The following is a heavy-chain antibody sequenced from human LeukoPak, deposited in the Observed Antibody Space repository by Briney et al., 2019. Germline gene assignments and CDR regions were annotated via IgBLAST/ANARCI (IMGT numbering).Heavy chain of an antibody. CDR1: GGSISSSSYY. CDR3: ARRGPSGRSLDY. Sequence: PSETLSLTCNVSGGSISSSSYYWGWIRQPPGKGLEWIGSMYYGGSTYYNPSLKSRVTISVDTSKSQFSLKLSSVTAADTAVYYCARRGPSGRSLDYWGQGTLVTVSS. V-gene: IGHV4-39*01. CDR2: MYYGGST. J-gene: IGHJ4*02. D-gene: IGHD1-26*01.